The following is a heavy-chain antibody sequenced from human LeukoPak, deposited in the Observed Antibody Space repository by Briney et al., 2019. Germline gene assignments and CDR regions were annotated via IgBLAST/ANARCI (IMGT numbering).Heavy chain of an antibody. V-gene: IGHV3-21*01. J-gene: IGHJ6*03. D-gene: IGHD2-8*01. Sequence: GGSLRLSCAASGISVSSNYMSWVRQAPGKGLEWVSSISSSSSYIYNADSVKGRFTISRDNAKNSLYLQMNSLRAEDTAVYYCARDRGGTVMVYTRGKDYYYMDVWGKGTTVTVSS. CDR2: ISSSSSYI. CDR1: GISVSSNY. CDR3: ARDRGGTVMVYTRGKDYYYMDV.